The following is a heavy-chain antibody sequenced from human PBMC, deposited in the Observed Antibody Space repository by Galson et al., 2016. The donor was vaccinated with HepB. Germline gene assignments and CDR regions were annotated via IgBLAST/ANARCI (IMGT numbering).Heavy chain of an antibody. D-gene: IGHD1-14*01. Sequence: SVKVSCKASGYTLTNYDITWVRQAPGQGLEWMGWMNPSSANTGYAQKFRGRVTMTRDTSISTAFMELSSLTSEDTAIYYCARGIRNLLYSDYWAQGTLVTVSS. CDR3: ARGIRNLLYSDY. J-gene: IGHJ4*02. CDR1: GYTLTNYD. CDR2: MNPSSANT. V-gene: IGHV1-8*01.